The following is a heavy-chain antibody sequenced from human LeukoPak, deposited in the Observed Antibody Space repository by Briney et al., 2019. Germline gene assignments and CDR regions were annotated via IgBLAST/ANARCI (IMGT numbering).Heavy chain of an antibody. D-gene: IGHD4-17*01. CDR3: AKRWGGTVTTYPYYYYGMDV. J-gene: IGHJ6*02. CDR1: GFTFSSYA. Sequence: GGSLRLSCAASGFTFSSYAMSWVRQAPGKGLEWVSAISGSGGSTYYADSVKGRFTISRDNSKNTLYLQMNSLRAEDTAVYYCAKRWGGTVTTYPYYYYGMDVWGQGTTVTVSS. V-gene: IGHV3-23*01. CDR2: ISGSGGST.